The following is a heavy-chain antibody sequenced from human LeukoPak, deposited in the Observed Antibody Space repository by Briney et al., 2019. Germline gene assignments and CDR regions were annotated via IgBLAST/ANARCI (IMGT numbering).Heavy chain of an antibody. CDR3: ARRYTRDWNFEF. Sequence: PSETLSLTCAVSGGSINSTKWWSWVRQSPGKGLEWIGDVYHSGSTNYNPSLKSRVTISVDKSKNQFSLKLTSVAAADTAVYYCARRYTRDWNFEFWGQGILVTVSS. D-gene: IGHD1-14*01. CDR2: VYHSGST. CDR1: GGSINSTKW. V-gene: IGHV4-4*02. J-gene: IGHJ4*02.